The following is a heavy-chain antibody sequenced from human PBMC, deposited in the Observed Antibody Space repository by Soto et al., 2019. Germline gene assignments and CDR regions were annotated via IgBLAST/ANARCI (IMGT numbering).Heavy chain of an antibody. J-gene: IGHJ6*02. D-gene: IGHD5-12*01. V-gene: IGHV3-11*01. CDR2: ISSSGSTI. CDR1: GFSFSDYY. CDR3: ARGGIEMATITLFYYYYYGMDV. Sequence: GGSLRLSCAASGFSFSDYYMSWIRQAPGKGLEWVSYISSSGSTIYYADSVKGRFTISRDNAKNSLYLQMNSLRAEDTAVYYCARGGIEMATITLFYYYYYGMDVWGQGTTVTVSS.